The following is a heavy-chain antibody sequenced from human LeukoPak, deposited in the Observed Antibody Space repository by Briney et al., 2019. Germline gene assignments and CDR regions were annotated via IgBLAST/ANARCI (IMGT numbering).Heavy chain of an antibody. CDR2: ISSSSSYI. D-gene: IGHD2-2*02. V-gene: IGHV3-21*01. Sequence: PSETLSLTCTVSGGSISSSSYYWGWIRQAPGKGLEWVSSISSSSSYIYYADSVKGRFTISRDNAKNSLYLQMNSLRAEDTAVYYCARGYPDYWGQGTLVTVSS. CDR1: GGSISSSS. CDR3: ARGYPDY. J-gene: IGHJ4*02.